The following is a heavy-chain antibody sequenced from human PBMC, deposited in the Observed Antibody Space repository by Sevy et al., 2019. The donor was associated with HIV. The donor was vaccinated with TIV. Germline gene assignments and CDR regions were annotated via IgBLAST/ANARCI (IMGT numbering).Heavy chain of an antibody. V-gene: IGHV3-7*01. D-gene: IGHD3-3*01. CDR3: ARGYIWSGYSLYYYYGMDV. CDR1: GFTFSSYW. J-gene: IGHJ6*02. Sequence: GGSLRLSCAASGFTFSSYWMSWVRQAPGKGLEWVANIKQDGSEKYYVDSVKGRFTISRDNAKNSLYLQMNSLRAEDTAVYYCARGYIWSGYSLYYYYGMDVWGQGTTVTVSS. CDR2: IKQDGSEK.